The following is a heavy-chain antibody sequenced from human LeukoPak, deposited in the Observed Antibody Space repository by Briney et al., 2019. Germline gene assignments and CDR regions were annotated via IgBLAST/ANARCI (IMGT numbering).Heavy chain of an antibody. V-gene: IGHV3-23*01. D-gene: IGHD1-1*01. CDR3: AKGRAGGWNGGDR. CDR2: ISGGGGGTT. CDR1: GYSVSDKP. J-gene: IGHJ5*02. Sequence: GGSLRLSCAASGYSVSDKPMTWVRQAPGKGLEWVSAISGGGGGTTYYTESVKGRFTISGDNSKNTVYLQMRSLRAEDTAIYFCAKGRAGGWNGGDRWGQGTLVTVSS.